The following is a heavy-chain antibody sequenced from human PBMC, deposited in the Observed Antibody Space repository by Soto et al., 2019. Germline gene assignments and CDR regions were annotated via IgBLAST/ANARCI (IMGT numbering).Heavy chain of an antibody. V-gene: IGHV3-11*01. J-gene: IGHJ3*02. CDR1: GFTVSSNY. D-gene: IGHD6-13*01. CDR2: ISSSGSTI. CDR3: ARSRAAAGDAFDI. Sequence: GGSLRLSCAASGFTVSSNYMSWVRQAPGKGLEWVSYISSSGSTIYYADSVKGRFTISRDNAKNSLYLQMNSLRAEDTAVYYCARSRAAAGDAFDIWGQGTMVTVSS.